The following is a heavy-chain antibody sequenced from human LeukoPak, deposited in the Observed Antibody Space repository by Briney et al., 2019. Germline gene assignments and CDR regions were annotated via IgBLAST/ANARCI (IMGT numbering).Heavy chain of an antibody. D-gene: IGHD3-10*01. J-gene: IGHJ4*02. V-gene: IGHV4-39*01. CDR2: IYYSGST. CDR3: ARPRSLLWFGELLYSYFDY. Sequence: GSLRLSCAASGFTFSSYSMNWIRQPPGKGLEWIGSIYYSGSTYYNPSLKSRVTISVDTSKNQFSLKLSSVTAADTAVYYCARPRSLLWFGELLYSYFDYWGQGTLVTVSS. CDR1: GFTFSSYS.